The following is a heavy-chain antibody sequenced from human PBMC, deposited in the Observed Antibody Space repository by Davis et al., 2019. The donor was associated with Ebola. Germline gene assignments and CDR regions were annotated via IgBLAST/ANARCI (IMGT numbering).Heavy chain of an antibody. J-gene: IGHJ4*02. CDR2: ISPGDSHT. V-gene: IGHV5-51*01. Sequence: GESLKISCTGSRFSFTTYWIAWVFHLPRKAMGSMGIISPGDSHTRYSPSFQGQVTISADKSISTAYLQWSSLKASDTAMYYCARREGRFFEDWSQGTLVTVSS. CDR1: RFSFTTYW. CDR3: ARREGRFFED.